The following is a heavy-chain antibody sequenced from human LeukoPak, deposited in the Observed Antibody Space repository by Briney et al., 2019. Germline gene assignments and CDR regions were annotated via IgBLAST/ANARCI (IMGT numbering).Heavy chain of an antibody. CDR2: ISSSGSTI. D-gene: IGHD4-17*01. CDR3: ARGPPPTVTTRHWIDY. Sequence: GGSLRLSCAASGFTFSSYEMNWVRQAPGKGLEWVSYISSSGSTIYYADSVKGRFTISRDNAKNSLYLQMNSLRAEDTAVYYRARGPPPTVTTRHWIDYWGQGTLVTVSS. V-gene: IGHV3-48*03. CDR1: GFTFSSYE. J-gene: IGHJ4*02.